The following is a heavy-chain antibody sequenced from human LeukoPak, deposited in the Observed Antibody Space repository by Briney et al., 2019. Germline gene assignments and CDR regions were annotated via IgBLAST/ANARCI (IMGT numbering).Heavy chain of an antibody. CDR3: AKEPRHCGSDCFSLLDS. CDR1: GFTFSSYS. J-gene: IGHJ4*02. Sequence: GGSLRLSCAASGFTFSSYSISWVRQAPWKWLELVSLISGPAGRTYYEDSVKGRFTIYRDNSKNTLYLQMSSLRAEDPAVYYCAKEPRHCGSDCFSLLDSWGQGTLVTVSS. D-gene: IGHD2-21*02. V-gene: IGHV3-23*01. CDR2: ISGPAGRT.